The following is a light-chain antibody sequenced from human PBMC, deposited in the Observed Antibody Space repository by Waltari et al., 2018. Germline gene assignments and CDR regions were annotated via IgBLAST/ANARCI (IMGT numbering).Light chain of an antibody. CDR1: SPTIGSNT. CDR3: ATWDNSLNGVV. V-gene: IGLV1-44*01. Sequence: QSVLTQPPSASGTPGQGVNIPCSGSSPTIGSNTVNWYQQLPGTAPKLLIYSNSYRPSGVPDRFSGSKSGTSASLAISGLQSEDEADYYCATWDNSLNGVVFGGGTQLTVL. CDR2: SNS. J-gene: IGLJ7*01.